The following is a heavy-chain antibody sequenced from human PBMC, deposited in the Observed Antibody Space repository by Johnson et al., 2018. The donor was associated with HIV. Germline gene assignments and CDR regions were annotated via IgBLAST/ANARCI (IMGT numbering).Heavy chain of an antibody. V-gene: IGHV3-74*01. J-gene: IGHJ3*02. CDR1: GFTFGNYW. D-gene: IGHD6-19*01. CDR2: IYIVGSDT. Sequence: VQLVESGGGLVQPGGSLILSCAAFGFTFGNYWMHWVCHAPGKGLVCVARIYIVGSDTYYADSVKGRFTISIDNAKNTLYLQMNSLRAEDTAVYYCARKQWLAKISSDAFDIWGQGTMVTVSS. CDR3: ARKQWLAKISSDAFDI.